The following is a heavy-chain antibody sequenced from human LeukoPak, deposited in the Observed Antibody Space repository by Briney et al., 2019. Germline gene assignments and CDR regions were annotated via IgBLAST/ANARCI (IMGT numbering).Heavy chain of an antibody. CDR3: ARDGDGSGSFKPYYYYYMDV. Sequence: SETLSLTCAVYGGSFSGYYWSWIRQPPGKGLEWIGEINHSGSTNYNPSLKSRVTISVDTSKNQFSLKLSSVTAADTAVYYCARDGDGSGSFKPYYYYYMDVWGKGTTVTISS. CDR1: GGSFSGYY. CDR2: INHSGST. D-gene: IGHD3-10*01. V-gene: IGHV4-34*01. J-gene: IGHJ6*03.